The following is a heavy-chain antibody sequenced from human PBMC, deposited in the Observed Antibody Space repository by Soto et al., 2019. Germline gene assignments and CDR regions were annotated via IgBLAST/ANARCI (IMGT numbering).Heavy chain of an antibody. J-gene: IGHJ4*01. CDR3: AREYCSGGSCYYLDS. Sequence: ASVKVSCKASGYTFTSYGISWVRQAPGRGLEWMGWISAYNGNTNYAQKLQGRVTMTTDTSTSTAYMELRSLRSDDTAVYYCAREYCSGGSCYYLDSRGRHTLVTVSS. D-gene: IGHD2-15*01. CDR2: ISAYNGNT. V-gene: IGHV1-18*01. CDR1: GYTFTSYG.